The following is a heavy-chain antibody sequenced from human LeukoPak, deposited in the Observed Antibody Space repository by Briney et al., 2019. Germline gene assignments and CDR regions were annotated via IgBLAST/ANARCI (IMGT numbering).Heavy chain of an antibody. CDR1: GGSFSGYY. D-gene: IGHD6-19*01. V-gene: IGHV4-34*01. J-gene: IGHJ4*02. CDR3: ARDSSWLVRYYFDY. CDR2: INHSGST. Sequence: SETLSLTCAVSGGSFSGYYWSWIRQPPGKGLEWIGEINHSGSTNYNPSLKSRVTISVDTSKNQFSLKLSSVTAADTAVYYCARDSSWLVRYYFDYWGQGTLVTVSS.